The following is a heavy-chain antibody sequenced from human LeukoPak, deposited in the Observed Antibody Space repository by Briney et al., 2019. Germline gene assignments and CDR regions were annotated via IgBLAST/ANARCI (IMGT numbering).Heavy chain of an antibody. V-gene: IGHV6-1*01. D-gene: IGHD6-19*01. CDR3: ARDQGGSGWDY. CDR1: GDSVSSNNGA. J-gene: IGHJ4*02. Sequence: SQTLSLTCAISGDSVSSNNGAWNWIRQSPSRGLEWLGRTYYRSKWYNDYAVSMKGRITINPDTSKNQFSLQLSSVTAADTAVYYCARDQGGSGWDYWGQGTLVTVSS. CDR2: TYYRSKWYN.